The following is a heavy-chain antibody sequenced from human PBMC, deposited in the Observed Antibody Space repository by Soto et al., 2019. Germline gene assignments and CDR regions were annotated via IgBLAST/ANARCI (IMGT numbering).Heavy chain of an antibody. CDR3: ARDHFLSHPMVRGVTFYYYYGMDV. D-gene: IGHD3-10*01. V-gene: IGHV4-4*07. CDR2: IYTSGST. CDR1: GGSISSYY. J-gene: IGHJ6*02. Sequence: SETLSLTCTVSGGSISSYYWSWTRQPAGKGLEWIGRIYTSGSTNYNPSLKSRVTMSVDTSKNQFSLKLSSVTAADTAVYYCARDHFLSHPMVRGVTFYYYYGMDVWGQGTTVTVSS.